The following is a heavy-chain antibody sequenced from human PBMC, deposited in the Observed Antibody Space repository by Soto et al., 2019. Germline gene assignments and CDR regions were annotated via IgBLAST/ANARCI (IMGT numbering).Heavy chain of an antibody. D-gene: IGHD6-19*01. J-gene: IGHJ4*02. CDR1: GYTFTSYY. Sequence: QVQLVQSGAEVKKPGASVKVSCKASGYTFTSYYMHWVRQAHGQGLEWMGIINPSGGSKSYAQKFQGRDTMTRDTSTSTVYMELSSLRSEDTAVYYCAREGIAVAGTGSYYPHWGQGTLVTVSS. CDR3: AREGIAVAGTGSYYPH. V-gene: IGHV1-46*03. CDR2: INPSGGSK.